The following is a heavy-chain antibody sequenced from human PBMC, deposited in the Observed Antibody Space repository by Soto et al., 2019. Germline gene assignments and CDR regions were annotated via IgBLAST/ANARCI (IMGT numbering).Heavy chain of an antibody. CDR1: GYTFMNYH. J-gene: IGHJ4*02. CDR3: ARAASALL. V-gene: IGHV1-46*01. D-gene: IGHD6-13*01. Sequence: ASVKVSCEASGYTFMNYHIHWVRQAPGRGLEWLGKINPIGGATTYAQKFQGRLTMTRDTSTSTVYMELTSLTSEDSAVYFCARAASALLWGQGTKITFSS. CDR2: INPIGGAT.